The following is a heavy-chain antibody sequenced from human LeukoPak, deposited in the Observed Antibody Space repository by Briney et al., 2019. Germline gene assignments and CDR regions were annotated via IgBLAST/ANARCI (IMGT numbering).Heavy chain of an antibody. CDR3: ARPFQGDYAFDY. Sequence: SETLSLTCTVSGGSINNYYWSWIRQPPGKRLEWIGLIYTSGSTNYNPSLKSRVTMSLDTSRNQVSLTLTSVTAADTAVYFRARPFQGDYAFDYWGQGTLVTVSS. CDR2: IYTSGST. J-gene: IGHJ4*02. D-gene: IGHD4-17*01. V-gene: IGHV4-4*07. CDR1: GGSINNYY.